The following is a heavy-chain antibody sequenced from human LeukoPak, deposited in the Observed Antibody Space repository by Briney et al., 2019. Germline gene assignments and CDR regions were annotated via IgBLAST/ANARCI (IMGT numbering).Heavy chain of an antibody. V-gene: IGHV1-18*01. CDR1: RGTFSNYA. CDR2: ISAYNGNT. Sequence: ASVKVSCKASRGTFSNYAISWVRQAPGQGLEWMGWISAYNGNTNYAQKLQGRVTMTTDTSTSTAYMELRSLRSDDTAVYYCARVPSAEYSYALHWGQGTLVTVSS. CDR3: ARVPSAEYSYALH. D-gene: IGHD6-6*01. J-gene: IGHJ4*02.